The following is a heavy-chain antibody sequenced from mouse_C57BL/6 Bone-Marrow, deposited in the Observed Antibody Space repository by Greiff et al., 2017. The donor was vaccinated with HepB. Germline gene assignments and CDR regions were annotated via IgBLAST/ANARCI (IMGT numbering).Heavy chain of an antibody. CDR3: ARRVLRDWYFDV. CDR1: GFTFSSYG. D-gene: IGHD1-1*01. V-gene: IGHV5-6*02. CDR2: ISSGGSYT. Sequence: EVKVVESGGDLVKPGGSLKLSCAASGFTFSSYGMSWVRQTPDKRLEWVATISSGGSYTYYPDSVKGRITISRDNAKNTLYLQMSSLKSEDTAMYYCARRVLRDWYFDVWGTGTTVTVSS. J-gene: IGHJ1*03.